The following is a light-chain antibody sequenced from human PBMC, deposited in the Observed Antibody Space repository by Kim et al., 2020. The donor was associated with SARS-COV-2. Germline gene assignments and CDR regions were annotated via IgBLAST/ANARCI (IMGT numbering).Light chain of an antibody. Sequence: PASISCRCSQSLVHSDGNTYLSWFQQRPGQSQRRLIYKASNRDSGVPDRFSGSGSGTDFTLKISRVEAEDVGVYYCMQSTQWPGTFGGGTKVDIK. J-gene: IGKJ4*01. CDR2: KAS. CDR1: QSLVHSDGNTY. V-gene: IGKV2-30*02. CDR3: MQSTQWPGT.